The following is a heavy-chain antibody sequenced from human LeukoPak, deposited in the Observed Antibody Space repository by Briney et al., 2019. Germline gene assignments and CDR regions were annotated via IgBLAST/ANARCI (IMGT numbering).Heavy chain of an antibody. CDR2: ISPYTGGT. D-gene: IGHD7-27*01. J-gene: IGHJ4*02. CDR3: VRDHNSENWGSLGK. Sequence: ASVKVSCKASGYTFSRFGISWVRQAPGQGLEWMGWISPYTGGTNYAQKFQGRVTITQDRSSNTVYMDLNRLTSDDTALYYCVRDHNSENWGSLGKWGQGTLVTVSS. V-gene: IGHV1-18*01. CDR1: GYTFSRFG.